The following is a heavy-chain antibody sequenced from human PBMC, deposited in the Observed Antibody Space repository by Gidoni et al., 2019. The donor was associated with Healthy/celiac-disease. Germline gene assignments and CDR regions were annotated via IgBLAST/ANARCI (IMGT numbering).Heavy chain of an antibody. V-gene: IGHV1-2*02. CDR3: ARDGGGYCGGDCYCDY. D-gene: IGHD2-21*01. J-gene: IGHJ4*02. CDR2: INPNSGGT. Sequence: QVQLVQSGAEVKKPGASVKVSCKASGYTFTGYYMHWVRQAPGQGLEWMGWINPNSGGTNYAQKFQGRVTMTRDTSISTAYMELSRLRSDDTAVYYWARDGGGYCGGDCYCDYWGQGTLVTVSS. CDR1: GYTFTGYY.